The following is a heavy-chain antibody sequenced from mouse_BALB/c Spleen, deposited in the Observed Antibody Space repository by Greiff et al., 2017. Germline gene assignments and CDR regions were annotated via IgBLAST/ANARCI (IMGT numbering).Heavy chain of an antibody. Sequence: EVQLQQSGPELVKPGASVKISCKASGYSFTGYFMNWVMQSHGKSLEWIGRINPYNGDTFDNQKFKGKATLTVDKSSSTAHMELRSLASEDSAVYYCAREEDIYYDYNYWGQGTTLTVSS. CDR3: AREEDIYYDYNY. V-gene: IGHV1-20*02. D-gene: IGHD2-4*01. J-gene: IGHJ2*01. CDR1: GYSFTGYF. CDR2: INPYNGDT.